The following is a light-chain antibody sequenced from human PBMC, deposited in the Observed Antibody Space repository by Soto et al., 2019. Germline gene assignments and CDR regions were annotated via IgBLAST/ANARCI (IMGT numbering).Light chain of an antibody. CDR3: QQYNKWPQT. CDR1: QSVSID. Sequence: EIVLKKSPGTLSLSQGARVTLSCRASQSVSIDLAWYQQKPGQAPRLLIYGASTRATDIPPSFTGSGSGTEGTLTISSLQSEDSAVYYGQQYNKWPQTFGQGTKVDIK. CDR2: GAS. V-gene: IGKV3-15*01. J-gene: IGKJ1*01.